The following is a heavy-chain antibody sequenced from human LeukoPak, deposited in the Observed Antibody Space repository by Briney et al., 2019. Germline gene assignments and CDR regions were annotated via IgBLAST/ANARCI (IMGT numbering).Heavy chain of an antibody. D-gene: IGHD6-19*01. V-gene: IGHV4-34*01. Sequence: SETLSLTCAVYGGSFSGYYWSWIRQPPGKGLEWIGEINHSGSTNYNPSLKSRVTISVDTSKNQFSLKRSSVTAADTAVYYCARGYSSGWSDYWGQGTLVTVSS. CDR3: ARGYSSGWSDY. CDR2: INHSGST. CDR1: GGSFSGYY. J-gene: IGHJ4*02.